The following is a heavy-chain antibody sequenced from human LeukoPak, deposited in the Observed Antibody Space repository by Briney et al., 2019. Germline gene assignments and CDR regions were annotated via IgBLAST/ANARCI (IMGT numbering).Heavy chain of an antibody. CDR2: IYTSGSS. D-gene: IGHD3-10*01. CDR3: TKGRGI. CDR1: GGSISSYY. J-gene: IGHJ4*02. V-gene: IGHV4-4*08. Sequence: SETLSLTCTVSGGSISSYYWSWIRQPPGKGLEWIGHIYTSGSSNYNPSLKSRVTISVDTSKNQFSLKLTSVTAADTAVYCCTKGRGIWGQGTLVTVSS.